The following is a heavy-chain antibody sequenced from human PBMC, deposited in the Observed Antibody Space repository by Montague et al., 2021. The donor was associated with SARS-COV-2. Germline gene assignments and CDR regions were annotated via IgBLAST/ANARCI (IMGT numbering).Heavy chain of an antibody. CDR2: ISDTGRT. CDR3: ARGGGVVGAFDY. J-gene: IGHJ4*02. D-gene: IGHD1-26*01. CDR1: GGSTSTYY. Sequence: SETLSLTCAVSGGSTSTYYWNWIRQPPGKGLEWIGYISDTGRTNYYPALKSRVTISLDASKNQISLKLSSVTAADTAVFHCARGGGVVGAFDYWGQGILVTVSS. V-gene: IGHV4-59*01.